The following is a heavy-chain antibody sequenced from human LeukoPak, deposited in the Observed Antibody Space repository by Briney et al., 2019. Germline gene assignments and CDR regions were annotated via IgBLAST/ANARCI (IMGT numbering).Heavy chain of an antibody. J-gene: IGHJ3*02. Sequence: GGSLGLSCAASGFTFKSFGMNWVRQAPGKGLEWVSYISSASGTIYYADSVKGRFTTSRDNGKNSLFLQMSSLRVEDTAIYYCARGRGYCNSTTCALDAFDIWGRGTTATVSS. CDR3: ARGRGYCNSTTCALDAFDI. D-gene: IGHD2/OR15-2a*01. CDR2: ISSASGTI. V-gene: IGHV3-48*01. CDR1: GFTFKSFG.